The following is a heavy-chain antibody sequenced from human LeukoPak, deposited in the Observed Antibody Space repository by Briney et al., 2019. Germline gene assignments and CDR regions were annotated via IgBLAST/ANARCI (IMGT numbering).Heavy chain of an antibody. D-gene: IGHD6-13*01. CDR2: VSGSGVST. V-gene: IGHV3-23*01. J-gene: IGHJ4*02. CDR1: GFTFSNFA. CDR3: AKDSAETYGSSWYGVYYFDY. Sequence: QSGGSLRLSCAASGFTFSNFAMSWVRQAPGKGLEWVSGVSGSGVSTYYADSVKGRFTISRDNSKNTLFLQMNSLRAEDTAVYYCAKDSAETYGSSWYGVYYFDYWGQGTLVTVSS.